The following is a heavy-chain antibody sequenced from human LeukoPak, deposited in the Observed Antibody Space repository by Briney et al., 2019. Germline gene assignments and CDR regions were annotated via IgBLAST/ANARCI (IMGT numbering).Heavy chain of an antibody. CDR1: GGTFSSYA. CDR2: IIPIFGTA. D-gene: IGHD4/OR15-4a*01. V-gene: IGHV1-69*13. J-gene: IGHJ4*02. CDR3: ARDGETMAPLGQPPHFDH. Sequence: ASVKVSCKASGGTFSSYAISWVRQAPGQGLEWMGGIIPIFGTANYAQKFQGRVTITADESTSTAYMELSSLRSEDTAVYYCARDGETMAPLGQPPHFDHWGQGTLVTVSS.